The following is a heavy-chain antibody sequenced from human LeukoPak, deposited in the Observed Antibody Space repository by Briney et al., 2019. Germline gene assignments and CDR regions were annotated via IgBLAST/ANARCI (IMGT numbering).Heavy chain of an antibody. CDR3: AKSTPAEYY. D-gene: IGHD6-6*01. V-gene: IGHV3-30*18. J-gene: IGHJ4*02. Sequence: PGGSLRLSCAASGFTFSSYGMHWVRQAPGKGLEWVAVISYDGSNKYYADSVKGRFTISRDNSKNTLYLQMNSLRAEDTAVYYCAKSTPAEYYWGQGTLVTVSS. CDR2: ISYDGSNK. CDR1: GFTFSSYG.